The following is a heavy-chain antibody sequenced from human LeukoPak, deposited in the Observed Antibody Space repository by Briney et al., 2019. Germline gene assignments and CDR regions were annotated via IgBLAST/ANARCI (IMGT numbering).Heavy chain of an antibody. D-gene: IGHD6-19*01. CDR1: GGTFSSYA. CDR3: ARSSGWYFPFDY. J-gene: IGHJ4*02. V-gene: IGHV1-69*13. CDR2: IIPIFGTA. Sequence: SVKVSCKASGGTFSSYAISWVRQAPGQGLEWMGGIIPIFGTANYAQKFQGRVTITADESTSTAYMELSSLRSADTAVYYCARSSGWYFPFDYWGQGTLVTVSS.